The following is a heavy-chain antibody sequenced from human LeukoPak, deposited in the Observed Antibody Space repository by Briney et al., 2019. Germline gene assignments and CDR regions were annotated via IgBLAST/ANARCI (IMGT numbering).Heavy chain of an antibody. J-gene: IGHJ4*02. CDR3: ARARRDGYSEFDY. CDR1: GYSFTNYW. CDR2: IYPGDSDT. D-gene: IGHD5-24*01. V-gene: IGHV5-51*01. Sequence: GESLKISCKGSGYSFTNYWIGWVRQMSGRGLEWMGIIYPGDSDTRYSPSFQGQVTISADKSITTAYLQWSSLKAPDTAMYYCARARRDGYSEFDYWGQGTLVTVSS.